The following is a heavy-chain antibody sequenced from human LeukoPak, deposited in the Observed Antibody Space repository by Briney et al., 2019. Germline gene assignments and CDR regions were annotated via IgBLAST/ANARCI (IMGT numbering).Heavy chain of an antibody. D-gene: IGHD3-22*01. CDR2: IKQDGSET. CDR1: GFTFSSYE. V-gene: IGHV3-7*01. Sequence: GGSLRLSCAASGFTFSSYEMNWVRQAPGKGLEWLANIKQDGSETYYGTSVKGRFTISRDNAKNSLYLQMNRLRAEDTAIYYCVREPDSPDYWGQGTLVTVSS. J-gene: IGHJ4*02. CDR3: VREPDSPDY.